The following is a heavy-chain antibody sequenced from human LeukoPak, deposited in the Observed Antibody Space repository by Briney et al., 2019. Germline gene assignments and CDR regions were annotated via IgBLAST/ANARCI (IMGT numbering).Heavy chain of an antibody. V-gene: IGHV4-59*01. D-gene: IGHD1-1*01. CDR1: GGSITRYY. CDR2: IYYSGST. CDR3: TRAPDDLLHGRAFDI. J-gene: IGHJ3*02. Sequence: SETLSLTCSVSGGSITRYYWSWIRQPPGKGLEWIGYIYYSGSTNYNPSLKSRVTISVDTPRTRFSLKLSSVTAADTAVYYCTRAPDDLLHGRAFDIWGQGTTVTVSS.